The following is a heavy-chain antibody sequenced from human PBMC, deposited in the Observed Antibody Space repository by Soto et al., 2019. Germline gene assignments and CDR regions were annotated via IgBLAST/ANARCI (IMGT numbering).Heavy chain of an antibody. J-gene: IGHJ4*02. CDR1: GYTFTSYA. D-gene: IGHD6-19*01. CDR2: INAGNGNT. CDR3: ARAEEGYSSGWYPHYFDY. Sequence: QVQLVQSGAEVKKPGASVKVSCKASGYTFTSYAMHWVRQAPGQRLEWMGWINAGNGNTKYSQKFQGRVTITRDTSASTGYMELSSLRSEDTAVYYCARAEEGYSSGWYPHYFDYWGQGTLVTVSS. V-gene: IGHV1-3*01.